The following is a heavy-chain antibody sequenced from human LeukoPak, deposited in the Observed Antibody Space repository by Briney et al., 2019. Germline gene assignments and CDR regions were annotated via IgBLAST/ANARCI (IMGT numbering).Heavy chain of an antibody. CDR2: IYYSGST. J-gene: IGHJ4*02. CDR3: ARLAVAGTVFDY. CDR1: GGSISSSSYY. V-gene: IGHV4-39*01. D-gene: IGHD6-19*01. Sequence: KPSETLSLTCTVSGGSISSSSYYWGWIRQPPGKGLEWIGSIYYSGSTYYNPPLKSRVTISVDTSKNQFSLKLSSVTAADTAVYYCARLAVAGTVFDYWGQGTLVTVSS.